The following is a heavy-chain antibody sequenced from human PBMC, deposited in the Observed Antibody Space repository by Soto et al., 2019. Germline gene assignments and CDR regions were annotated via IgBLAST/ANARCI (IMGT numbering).Heavy chain of an antibody. CDR1: GFTFSSYV. V-gene: IGHV3-23*01. J-gene: IGHJ4*02. CDR3: AKGFVGVCYHCSYHFDS. Sequence: GGSLRLSCAASGFTFSSYVMNWVRLAPGKGLEWVSGISTSGGNTYYADSVKGRFTISRDNSKNTLFLQMNSLRAVDTAVYYCAKGFVGVCYHCSYHFDSWGQGALVTVSS. D-gene: IGHD2-8*01. CDR2: ISTSGGNT.